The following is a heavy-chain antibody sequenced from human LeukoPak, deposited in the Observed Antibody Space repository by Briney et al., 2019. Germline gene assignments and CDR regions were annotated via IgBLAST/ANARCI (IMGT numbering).Heavy chain of an antibody. CDR3: ARATWGSYFDY. CDR2: IYSGGNT. CDR1: GFTVSSNY. J-gene: IGHJ4*02. V-gene: IGHV3-53*01. D-gene: IGHD7-27*01. Sequence: PGGSLRLSCAASGFTVSSNYMSWVRQAPGKGLEWVSVIYSGGNTYYADSVKGRFTISRDNAKNTLYLQMNSLRAEDTAVYYCARATWGSYFDYWGQGTLVTVSS.